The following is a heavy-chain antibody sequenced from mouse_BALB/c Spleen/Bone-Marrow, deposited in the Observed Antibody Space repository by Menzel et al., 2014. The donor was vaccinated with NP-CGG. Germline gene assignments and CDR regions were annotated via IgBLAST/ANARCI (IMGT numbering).Heavy chain of an antibody. Sequence: QVQLKQSGAELVKPGASVKLSCKASGYTFTSYWMQWVKQRPGQGLEWIGEINPSNGRINYNEKFKSKATLTVDKSSSTAYMQLSSLTSEDSAVYYCVRKYYGSSYVWYFDVWGAGTTVTVSS. CDR3: VRKYYGSSYVWYFDV. CDR1: GYTFTSYW. J-gene: IGHJ1*01. CDR2: INPSNGRI. V-gene: IGHV1S81*02. D-gene: IGHD1-1*01.